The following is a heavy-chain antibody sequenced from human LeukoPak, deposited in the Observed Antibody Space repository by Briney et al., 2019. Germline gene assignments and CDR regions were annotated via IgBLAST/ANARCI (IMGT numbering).Heavy chain of an antibody. CDR1: GFTFSNAW. CDR2: IKSKTDGGTT. D-gene: IGHD3-10*01. CDR3: TGGLWFGELLVNYYYMDV. J-gene: IGHJ6*03. Sequence: GGSLRLSCAASGFTFSNAWMSWVRQAPGKGLEWVGRIKSKTDGGTTDYAAPVKGRFTISRDDSKNTLYLQMNSLKTEDTAVYYCTGGLWFGELLVNYYYMDVWGKGTTVTVSS. V-gene: IGHV3-15*01.